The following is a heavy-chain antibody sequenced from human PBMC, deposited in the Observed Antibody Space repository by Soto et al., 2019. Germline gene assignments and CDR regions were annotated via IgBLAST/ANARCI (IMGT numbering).Heavy chain of an antibody. CDR2: ISDKGAT. D-gene: IGHD2-2*01. CDR1: GGSISSSGYL. CDR3: ANALGISTGLVY. V-gene: IGHV4-30-2*01. J-gene: IGHJ4*02. Sequence: QLQLQESGSGLVKPSQTLSLTCAVSGGSISSSGYLWNWIRQPPGKGLEWIGSISDKGATSYNPSLGGPVTITLDRSKKQFFLEFTSVTAAGTALYYCANALGISTGLVYWGQGSLVTVSS.